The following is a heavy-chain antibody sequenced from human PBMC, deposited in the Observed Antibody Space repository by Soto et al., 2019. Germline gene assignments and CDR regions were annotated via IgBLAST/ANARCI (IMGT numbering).Heavy chain of an antibody. V-gene: IGHV1-58*01. CDR2: IVVGSGNT. Sequence: SVKVSCKASGFTFTSSAVQWVRQARGQRLEWIGWIVVGSGNTNYAQKFQERVTITRDMSTSTAYMELSSLRSEDTAVYYCAADHYGSGSYPSWGQGTLVTVSS. CDR1: GFTFTSSA. J-gene: IGHJ5*02. D-gene: IGHD3-10*01. CDR3: AADHYGSGSYPS.